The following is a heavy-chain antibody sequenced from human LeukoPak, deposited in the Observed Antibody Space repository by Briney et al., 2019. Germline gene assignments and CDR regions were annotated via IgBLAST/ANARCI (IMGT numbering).Heavy chain of an antibody. V-gene: IGHV1-18*01. CDR1: GYTFTSCG. D-gene: IGHD6-19*01. CDR2: ISPYNGNT. CDR3: AREGSGSGRVRWFDP. Sequence: ASVKVSCKSSGYTFTSCGITWLRQAPGLGLEWMGWISPYNGNTNFAQKFQDRVSMSTDTSPSTAYMELRGRTSDDTAVYYCAREGSGSGRVRWFDPWGQGTLVTVSS. J-gene: IGHJ5*02.